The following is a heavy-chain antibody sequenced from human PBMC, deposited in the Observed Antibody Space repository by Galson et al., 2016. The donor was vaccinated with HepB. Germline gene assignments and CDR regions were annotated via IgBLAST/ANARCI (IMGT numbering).Heavy chain of an antibody. J-gene: IGHJ4*02. Sequence: SVKVSCKASGGTSSNYAINWVRQAPGQGLEWMGMIIPIFDSANYAQKFQDRVAITVDKSTSTAYMELSSLRSEDTAVFYCARQDSYDSTGLDYWGQGTLVTVSS. D-gene: IGHD3-22*01. CDR1: GGTSSNYA. V-gene: IGHV1-69*04. CDR3: ARQDSYDSTGLDY. CDR2: IIPIFDSA.